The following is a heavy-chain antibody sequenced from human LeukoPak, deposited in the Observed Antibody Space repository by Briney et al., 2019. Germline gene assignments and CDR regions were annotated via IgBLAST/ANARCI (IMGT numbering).Heavy chain of an antibody. D-gene: IGHD6-13*01. CDR2: INAGNGNT. Sequence: ASVKVSCKASGYTFTSYAMHWVRQAPGQRLEWMGWINAGNGNTKYSQEFQGRVTITRDTSASTAYMELSSLRSEDTAVYYCARGSSSWAAGYFDYWGQGTLVTVSS. CDR3: ARGSSSWAAGYFDY. V-gene: IGHV1-3*01. CDR1: GYTFTSYA. J-gene: IGHJ4*02.